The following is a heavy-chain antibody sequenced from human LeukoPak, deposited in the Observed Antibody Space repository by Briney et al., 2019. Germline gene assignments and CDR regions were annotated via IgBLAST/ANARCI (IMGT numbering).Heavy chain of an antibody. D-gene: IGHD2-8*02. Sequence: GASVKVSCKASGYTFTSYGISWVRQAPGQGLEWMGWISAYNGNTNYAQKLQGRVTMTTDTSTSTAYMELRSLRSDDTAVYYCARGQGFRTGGVCYMSYFDYWGQGTLVTVSS. CDR3: ARGQGFRTGGVCYMSYFDY. J-gene: IGHJ4*02. CDR1: GYTFTSYG. CDR2: ISAYNGNT. V-gene: IGHV1-18*01.